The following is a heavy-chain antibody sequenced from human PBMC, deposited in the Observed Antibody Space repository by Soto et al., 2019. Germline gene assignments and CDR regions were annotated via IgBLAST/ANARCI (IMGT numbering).Heavy chain of an antibody. J-gene: IGHJ6*02. D-gene: IGHD3-3*01. CDR3: AKDHYYDFWSGYYPYYYYYGMDV. V-gene: IGHV3-30*18. Sequence: QVQLVESGGGVVQPGRSLRLSCAASGFTFSSYGMHWVRQAPGKGLEWVAVISYDGSNKYYADSVKGRFTISRDNSKNTLYLQMNSLRAEDTAVYYCAKDHYYDFWSGYYPYYYYYGMDVWGQGTTVTVSS. CDR1: GFTFSSYG. CDR2: ISYDGSNK.